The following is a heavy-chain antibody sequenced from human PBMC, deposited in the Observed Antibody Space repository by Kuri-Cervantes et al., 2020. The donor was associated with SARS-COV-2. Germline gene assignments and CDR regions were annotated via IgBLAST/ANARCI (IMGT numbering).Heavy chain of an antibody. CDR2: IYSGGSP. D-gene: IGHD6-13*01. CDR1: AATPSSNY. V-gene: IGHV3-53*01. Sequence: GGSLRLSWVASAATPSSNYMSWVRRAPGKGLEWVSVIYSGGSPYYAGPAKARFTISRDNSKITLYLQMNSLRAEDTAVYYCAKGTSSSWYYPTYRYYYYYRDVWGNGTTVTVSS. CDR3: AKGTSSSWYYPTYRYYYYYRDV. J-gene: IGHJ6*03.